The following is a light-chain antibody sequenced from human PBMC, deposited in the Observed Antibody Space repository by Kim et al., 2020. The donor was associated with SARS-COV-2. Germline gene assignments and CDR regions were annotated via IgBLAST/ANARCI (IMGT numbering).Light chain of an antibody. CDR1: ALPKQY. CDR2: KDS. Sequence: PGQTARITCSGDALPKQYAYWYQQKPGQAPVLVIYKDSERPSGIPERFSGSSSGTTVTLTISGVQADDEADYYCQSADSSGTYGVFGGGTQLTVL. V-gene: IGLV3-25*03. CDR3: QSADSSGTYGV. J-gene: IGLJ2*01.